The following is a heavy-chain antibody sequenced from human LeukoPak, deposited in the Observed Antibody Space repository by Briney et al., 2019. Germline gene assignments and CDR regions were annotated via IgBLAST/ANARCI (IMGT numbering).Heavy chain of an antibody. D-gene: IGHD6-13*01. V-gene: IGHV1-2*02. Sequence: GASVKVSCKASGHTFTGYYMHWVRQAPGQGLEWMGGINPNSGGTNYAQKFQGRVTMTRDTSISTAYMELSRLRSDDTAVYYCARGYSSSWYVEGDHAFDYWGQGTLVTVSS. J-gene: IGHJ4*02. CDR1: GHTFTGYY. CDR2: INPNSGGT. CDR3: ARGYSSSWYVEGDHAFDY.